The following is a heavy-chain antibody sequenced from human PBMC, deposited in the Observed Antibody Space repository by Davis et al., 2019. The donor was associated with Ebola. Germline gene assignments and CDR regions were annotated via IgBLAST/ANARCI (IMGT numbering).Heavy chain of an antibody. D-gene: IGHD2-21*01. CDR1: GGSFSGYY. J-gene: IGHJ6*02. V-gene: IGHV4-34*01. Sequence: SETLSLTCAVYGGSFSGYYWSWIRQSPGKGLEWIGEINHSGSTNYNPSLKSRVTISVDTSKNQFSLKLSSVTAADTAVYYCARWPPLRVWYYGMDVWGQGTTVTVSS. CDR3: ARWPPLRVWYYGMDV. CDR2: INHSGST.